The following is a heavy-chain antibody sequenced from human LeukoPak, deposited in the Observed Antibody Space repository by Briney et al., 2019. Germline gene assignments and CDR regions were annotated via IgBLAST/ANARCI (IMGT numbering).Heavy chain of an antibody. CDR2: MNPNSGNT. J-gene: IGHJ4*02. D-gene: IGHD2-15*01. Sequence: ASVKVSCKASGYSFTSYDINWVRQATGQGLEWMGWMNPNSGNTGYAQKFQGRVTMTRNTSIITAYMELSSERSEDTALYYCARDGRCSGGSCYSLGNWGQGTLVTVSS. CDR1: GYSFTSYD. CDR3: ARDGRCSGGSCYSLGN. V-gene: IGHV1-8*01.